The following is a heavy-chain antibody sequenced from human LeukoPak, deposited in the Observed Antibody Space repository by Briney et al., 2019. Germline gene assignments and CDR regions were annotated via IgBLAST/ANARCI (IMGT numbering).Heavy chain of an antibody. CDR2: IYSGGST. J-gene: IGHJ4*02. Sequence: GGSLRLSCAASGFTFSSYAMSWVRQAPGKGLEWVSVIYSGGSTYYADSVKGRFTISRDNSKNTLYPQMNSLRAEDTAVYYCAKEVAGTFDYWGQGTLVTVSS. V-gene: IGHV3-23*03. CDR3: AKEVAGTFDY. D-gene: IGHD6-19*01. CDR1: GFTFSSYA.